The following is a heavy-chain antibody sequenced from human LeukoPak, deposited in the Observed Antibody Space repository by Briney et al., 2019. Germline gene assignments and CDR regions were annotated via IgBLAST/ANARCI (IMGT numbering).Heavy chain of an antibody. D-gene: IGHD1-1*01. CDR1: GASISSSY. Sequence: SETLSLTCTVSGASISSSYCTWIRQPAGEGLEWIGRISTGGGTTYNPSFKSRVTMSVDASKNQFSLNLTSVTAADTAVYYCATWRTAKTGFDFWGQGTPVTVSP. V-gene: IGHV4-4*07. CDR2: ISTGGGT. CDR3: ATWRTAKTGFDF. J-gene: IGHJ4*02.